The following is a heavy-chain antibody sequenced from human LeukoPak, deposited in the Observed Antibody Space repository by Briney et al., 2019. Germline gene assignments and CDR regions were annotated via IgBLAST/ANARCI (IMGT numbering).Heavy chain of an antibody. CDR1: GGSFSVYY. CDR3: ARGRKVVAAWDAFDI. Sequence: SETLSLTCAVYGGSFSVYYWSWIRQPPGKGLEWIGEINHSGSTNYNPSLKSRVTISVDTSKNQFSLKLSSVTAADTAVYYCARGRKVVAAWDAFDIWGQGTMVTVSS. D-gene: IGHD2-15*01. J-gene: IGHJ3*02. V-gene: IGHV4-34*01. CDR2: INHSGST.